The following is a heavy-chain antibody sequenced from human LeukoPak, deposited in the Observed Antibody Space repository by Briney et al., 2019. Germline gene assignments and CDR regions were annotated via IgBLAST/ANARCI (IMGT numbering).Heavy chain of an antibody. CDR2: IRYDGSNE. Sequence: GGSLRLSCAASGSTFSTYGMQWVRQAPGKGLEWVAFIRYDGSNENYADSVRGRFTISRDNAKNSLYLQMNSLRAEDTAVYYCALNSGDDYGDYEGYFDLWGRGTLVTVSS. V-gene: IGHV3-30*02. J-gene: IGHJ2*01. D-gene: IGHD4-17*01. CDR3: ALNSGDDYGDYEGYFDL. CDR1: GSTFSTYG.